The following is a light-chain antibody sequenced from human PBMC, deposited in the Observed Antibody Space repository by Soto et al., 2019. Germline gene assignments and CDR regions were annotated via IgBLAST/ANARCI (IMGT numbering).Light chain of an antibody. CDR3: QSYDSTVIGSRVV. J-gene: IGLJ3*02. CDR1: SSNIGAGYN. V-gene: IGLV1-40*01. Sequence: QSVLTQPPSLSGAPGQRVTISCTGSSSNIGAGYNVHWYQQLPGTAPKLLIYGNTNRPSGVPDRFSGSKSGTSASLAITGLEAEDEADYYCQSYDSTVIGSRVVFGGGTKLTVL. CDR2: GNT.